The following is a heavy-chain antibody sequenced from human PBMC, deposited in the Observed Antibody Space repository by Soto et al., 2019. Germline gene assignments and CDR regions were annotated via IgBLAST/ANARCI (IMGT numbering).Heavy chain of an antibody. CDR1: GFTFSSYA. Sequence: QVQLVEAGGCVVQPGRSLSLSCAASGFTFSSYAMHWVRQAPGKGLEWVAVISYDVRKKYYADSVEGRFTISRANSKNKLYLKMNSLGAEDTAVYYCARDTAKKYYAFLTSYWFDDWGQGTLVTVSS. V-gene: IGHV3-30*04. J-gene: IGHJ5*01. D-gene: IGHD3-9*01. CDR3: ARDTAKKYYAFLTSYWFDD. CDR2: ISYDVRKK.